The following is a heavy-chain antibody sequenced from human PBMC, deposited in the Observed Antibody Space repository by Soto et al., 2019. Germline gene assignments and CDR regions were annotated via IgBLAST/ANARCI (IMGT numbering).Heavy chain of an antibody. CDR1: GGSFSGYY. J-gene: IGHJ4*02. Sequence: QVQLQQWGAGLLKPSETLSLTCAVYGGSFSGYYWSWIRQPPGKGLEWIGEINHSGSTNYNLSLKSRVTISVDTSKNQFSLKLSSVTAADTAVYYCARSPSGSSSVPDYWGQGTLVTVSS. CDR2: INHSGST. CDR3: ARSPSGSSSVPDY. V-gene: IGHV4-34*01. D-gene: IGHD6-6*01.